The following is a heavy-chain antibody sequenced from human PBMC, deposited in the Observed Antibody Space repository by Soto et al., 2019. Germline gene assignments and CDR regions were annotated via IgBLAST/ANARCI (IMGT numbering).Heavy chain of an antibody. V-gene: IGHV3-30-3*01. CDR1: VFTFSGYS. CDR2: TSSDGGTK. D-gene: IGHD1-26*01. Sequence: PRGSLRLSCSTSVFTFSGYSMHWFRQAPGKGLEWVAVTSSDGGTKFYADSVKGRFTVSRDNSKNTLYLQMNSLRAEDTAVYFCAREAVLTKWYFDNWGQGISVTVSS. CDR3: AREAVLTKWYFDN. J-gene: IGHJ4*02.